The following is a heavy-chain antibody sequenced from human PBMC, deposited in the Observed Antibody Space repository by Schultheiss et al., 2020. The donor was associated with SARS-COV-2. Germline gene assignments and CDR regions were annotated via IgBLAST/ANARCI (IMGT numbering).Heavy chain of an antibody. J-gene: IGHJ4*02. CDR1: GFTFSNAW. CDR2: IKQDGSEK. D-gene: IGHD3-3*01. V-gene: IGHV3-7*01. CDR3: ARFGDFWSGYPDY. Sequence: GGSLRLSCEASGFTFSNAWMSWVRQAPGKGLEWVANIKQDGSEKYYVDSVKGRFTISRDNAKNSLYLQMNSLRAEDTAVYYCARFGDFWSGYPDYWGQGTLVTVSS.